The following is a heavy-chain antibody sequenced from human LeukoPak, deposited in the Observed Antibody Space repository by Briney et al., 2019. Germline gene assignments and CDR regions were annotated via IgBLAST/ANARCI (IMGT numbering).Heavy chain of an antibody. CDR1: GYTFTGYY. Sequence: GASVKVSCKASGYTFTGYYMHWVRQAPGQGLEWMGRINPNSGGTNYAQTFQGRVTMTRDTSISTAYMELSRLRSDDTAVYYCARGTTVRAFDIWGQGTMVTVSS. V-gene: IGHV1-2*06. CDR2: INPNSGGT. J-gene: IGHJ3*02. D-gene: IGHD4-17*01. CDR3: ARGTTVRAFDI.